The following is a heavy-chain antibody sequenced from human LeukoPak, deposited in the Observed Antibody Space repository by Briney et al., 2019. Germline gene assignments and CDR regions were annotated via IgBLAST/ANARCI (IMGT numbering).Heavy chain of an antibody. CDR1: GYTFTSYA. J-gene: IGHJ4*02. D-gene: IGHD2/OR15-2a*01. CDR2: INAGNGNT. CDR3: ACLVGWRDRIFDY. V-gene: IGHV1-3*01. Sequence: ASVKVSCKASGYTFTSYAMHWVRQAPGQRLEWMGWINAGNGNTKYSQKFQGRVTITRDTSASTAYMELSSLRSEDTAVYYCACLVGWRDRIFDYWGQGTLVTVSS.